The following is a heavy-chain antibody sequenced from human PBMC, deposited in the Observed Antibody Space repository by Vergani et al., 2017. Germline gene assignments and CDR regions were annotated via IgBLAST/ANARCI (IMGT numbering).Heavy chain of an antibody. J-gene: IGHJ3*02. D-gene: IGHD2-2*01. Sequence: EVQLVESGGGLVKPGGSLRLSCAASGFTFSSYSMNWVRQAPGKGLEWVGRIKSKTDGGTTDYAAPVKGRFTISRDDSKNTLYLQMNSLKTEDTAVYYCTTDAGYCSSTSCHDAFDIWGQGTMVTVSS. CDR2: IKSKTDGGTT. CDR1: GFTFSSYS. CDR3: TTDAGYCSSTSCHDAFDI. V-gene: IGHV3-15*01.